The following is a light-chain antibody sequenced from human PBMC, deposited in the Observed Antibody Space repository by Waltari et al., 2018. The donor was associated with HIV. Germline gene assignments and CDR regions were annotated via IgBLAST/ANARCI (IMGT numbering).Light chain of an antibody. Sequence: IQMSKSPSSMSAFVGDSVTITCRASHSISTYLNWYQQRPGKAPNLLISKASNLQSGIPSRFSGSGSGTDFTLTISSLQPEDFATYYCQQSFSTMFTFGQGTRLHIK. CDR3: QQSFSTMFT. J-gene: IGKJ2*01. CDR1: HSISTY. V-gene: IGKV1-39*01. CDR2: KAS.